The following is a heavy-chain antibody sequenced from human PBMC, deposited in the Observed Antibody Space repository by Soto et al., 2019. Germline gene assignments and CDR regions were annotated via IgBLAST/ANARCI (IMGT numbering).Heavy chain of an antibody. CDR2: IIPILGIA. CDR3: AREGRYSGYDLFFDP. J-gene: IGHJ5*02. V-gene: IGHV1-69*04. CDR1: GGTFSSYT. D-gene: IGHD5-12*01. Sequence: XVKVSCKASGGTFSSYTISWVRQAPGQGLEWMGRIIPILGIANYAQKFQGRVTITADKSTSTAYMELSSLRSEDTAVYYCAREGRYSGYDLFFDPWGQGTLVTV.